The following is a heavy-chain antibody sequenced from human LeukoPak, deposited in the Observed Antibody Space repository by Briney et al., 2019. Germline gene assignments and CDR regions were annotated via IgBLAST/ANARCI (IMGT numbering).Heavy chain of an antibody. D-gene: IGHD6-13*01. V-gene: IGHV3-7*01. J-gene: IGHJ4*02. CDR2: INQDGREK. CDR1: GFSFSSHW. CDR3: AKDPRRYSRTGGYFDY. Sequence: GGSLRLSCAASGFSFSSHWMSWVRQAPGKGLEWVANINQDGREKQYVDSVKGRFTISRDNSKNTLYLQMNSLRAEDTAVYYCAKDPRRYSRTGGYFDYWGQGTLVTVSS.